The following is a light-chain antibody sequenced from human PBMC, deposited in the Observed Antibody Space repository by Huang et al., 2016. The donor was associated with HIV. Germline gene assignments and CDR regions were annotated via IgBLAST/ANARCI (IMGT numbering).Light chain of an antibody. CDR1: QSLLRSNEYNS. CDR3: IQTLQTPWT. Sequence: DIVMTQSPLSLPVTPGEPASISCRSSQSLLRSNEYNSLDWYLQKPGQSPQLLIYLGSNRASGVPDRISGSGSGTDFTLKISRVEAEDVGVYYCIQTLQTPWTFGQGTKVEIK. CDR2: LGS. J-gene: IGKJ1*01. V-gene: IGKV2-28*01.